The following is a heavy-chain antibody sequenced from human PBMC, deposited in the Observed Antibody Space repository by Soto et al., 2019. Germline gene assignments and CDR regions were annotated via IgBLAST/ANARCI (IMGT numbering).Heavy chain of an antibody. V-gene: IGHV1-8*01. D-gene: IGHD6-19*01. Sequence: QVQLVQSGAEVKKPGASVKVSCKASGYTFTSYDINWVRQATGQGLEWMGWMNPNSGNTGYAQKCQVRVTMTRNTSIRTAYMELSSLRSEDTAVYYCAREGIAVAGTDYYYYMDVWGKGTTVTVSS. CDR3: AREGIAVAGTDYYYYMDV. CDR2: MNPNSGNT. CDR1: GYTFTSYD. J-gene: IGHJ6*03.